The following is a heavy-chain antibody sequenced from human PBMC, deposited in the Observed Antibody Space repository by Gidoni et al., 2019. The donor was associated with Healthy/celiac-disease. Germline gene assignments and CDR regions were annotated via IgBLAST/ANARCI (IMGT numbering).Heavy chain of an antibody. J-gene: IGHJ4*02. CDR2: ICGSCGST. CDR1: GFTVSSYA. V-gene: IGHV3-23*01. Sequence: EVQLLASGGGWVQPGGSLILYCAASGFTVSSYATSWVRQAPGKGLGWVSAICGSCGSTYYADSVKGRFTISRDNSNNTLYLQMNSLRAEDTAVYYCAKVDSWELLGHYYFDSWGQGTLVTVSS. D-gene: IGHD1-26*01. CDR3: AKVDSWELLGHYYFDS.